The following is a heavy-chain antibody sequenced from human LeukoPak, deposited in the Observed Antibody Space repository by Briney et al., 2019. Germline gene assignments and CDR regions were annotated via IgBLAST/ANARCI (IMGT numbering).Heavy chain of an antibody. D-gene: IGHD6-25*01. CDR3: AKNIAAPGRVDHQYYAMDE. Sequence: GGSLRLSCAASGFSFRGYWMTWVRQAPGKGLQWVASIKQDGSDSYHVDSVKGRFTISRDNAKNSLFLQMSNLRADDTAVYYCAKNIAAPGRVDHQYYAMDEWGQGTTVTVSS. V-gene: IGHV3-7*01. CDR2: IKQDGSDS. CDR1: GFSFRGYW. J-gene: IGHJ6*02.